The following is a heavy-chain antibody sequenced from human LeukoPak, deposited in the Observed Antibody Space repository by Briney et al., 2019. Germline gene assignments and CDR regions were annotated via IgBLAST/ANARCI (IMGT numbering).Heavy chain of an antibody. CDR2: ISSSSSYI. V-gene: IGHV3-21*01. D-gene: IGHD3-10*01. J-gene: IGHJ6*03. CDR3: ARSAGMVRGVPFVYMDV. CDR1: GFTFSSYS. Sequence: GGSLRLSCAASGFTFSSYSMNWVRQAPGKGLEWVSSISSSSSYIYYADSVKGRFTISRDNAKNSLYLQMNSLRAEDTAVYYCARSAGMVRGVPFVYMDVWGKGTTVTVSS.